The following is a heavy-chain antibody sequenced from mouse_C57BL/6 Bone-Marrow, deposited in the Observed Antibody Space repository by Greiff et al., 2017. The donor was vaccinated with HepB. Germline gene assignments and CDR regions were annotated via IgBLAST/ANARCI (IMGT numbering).Heavy chain of an antibody. Sequence: VQLQQSGAELVRPGTSVKMSCKASGYTFTNYWIGWAKQRPGHGLEWIGDLYPGGGYTNYNEKFKGKATLTADKSSSPAYMQFSSLTSEDSAIYYCARFNGDAMDYWGQGTSVTVSS. CDR3: ARFNGDAMDY. V-gene: IGHV1-63*01. CDR2: LYPGGGYT. CDR1: GYTFTNYW. J-gene: IGHJ4*01.